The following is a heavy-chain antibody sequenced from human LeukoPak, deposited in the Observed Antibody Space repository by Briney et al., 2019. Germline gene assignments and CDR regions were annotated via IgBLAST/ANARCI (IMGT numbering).Heavy chain of an antibody. CDR2: ISSSSSYI. CDR1: GFTFRSYG. V-gene: IGHV3-21*01. J-gene: IGHJ4*02. D-gene: IGHD3-9*01. CDR3: ARDRGGFFDNFDY. Sequence: MPGGTLRLSCVASGFTFRSYGMSWVRQAPGKGLEWVSSISSSSSYIYYADSVKGRFTISRDNAKNSLYLQMNSLRAEDTAVYYCARDRGGFFDNFDYWGQGTLVTVSS.